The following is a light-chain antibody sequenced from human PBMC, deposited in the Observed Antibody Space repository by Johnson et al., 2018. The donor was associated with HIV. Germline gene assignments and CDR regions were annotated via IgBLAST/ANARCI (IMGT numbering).Light chain of an antibody. CDR3: GTWDSGLGAVYV. CDR2: DNN. Sequence: QSVLTQPPSVSAAPGQKVTISCSGSSSNIGSNYVSWYQQLPGTAPKLLIYDNNKRPSVIPDRFSGSKSGTSATLGITGLQTGDEADYYCGTWDSGLGAVYVFGPGTKVTVL. CDR1: SSNIGSNY. V-gene: IGLV1-51*01. J-gene: IGLJ1*01.